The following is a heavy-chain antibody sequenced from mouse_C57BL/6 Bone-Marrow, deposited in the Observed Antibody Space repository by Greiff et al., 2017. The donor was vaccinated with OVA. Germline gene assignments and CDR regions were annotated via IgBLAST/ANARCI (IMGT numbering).Heavy chain of an antibody. CDR1: GFNIKDDY. CDR3: TKRNFYYYGSSYDYYAMDY. V-gene: IGHV14-4*01. J-gene: IGHJ4*01. Sequence: VQLKESGAELVRPGASVKLSCTASGFNIKDDYMHWVKQRPEQGLEWIGWIDPENGDTEYASKFQGKATITADTSSNTAYLQLSSLTSEDTAVYYCTKRNFYYYGSSYDYYAMDYWGQGTSVTVSS. D-gene: IGHD1-1*01. CDR2: IDPENGDT.